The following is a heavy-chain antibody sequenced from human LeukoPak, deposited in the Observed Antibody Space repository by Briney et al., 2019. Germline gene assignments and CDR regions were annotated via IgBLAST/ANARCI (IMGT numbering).Heavy chain of an antibody. CDR3: ARDGCTTTRCYDY. CDR1: GFTFRSYS. V-gene: IGHV3-48*01. Sequence: GGSLRLSCAASGFTFRSYSMNWVRQAPGKGLEWVSYISSSISTAYYADSVKGRFTISRDNAKNSLYLQMNSLRAEDTAVYYCARDGCTTTRCYDYWGQGSLVTVSS. D-gene: IGHD2-2*01. CDR2: ISSSISTA. J-gene: IGHJ4*02.